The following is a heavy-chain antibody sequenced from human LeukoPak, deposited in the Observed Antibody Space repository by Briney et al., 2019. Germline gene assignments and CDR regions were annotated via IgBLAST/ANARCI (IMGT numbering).Heavy chain of an antibody. CDR1: GGSISSGGYS. J-gene: IGHJ4*02. V-gene: IGHV4-30-2*01. Sequence: SQTLSLTCAVSGGSISSGGYSWSWLRQPPGKGLEWIGYIYHSGSTYYNPSLKSRVTISVDRSKNQFSLKLSSVTAADTAVYYCARAGSDSSGYRSTFDYWGQGTLVTVSS. D-gene: IGHD3-22*01. CDR3: ARAGSDSSGYRSTFDY. CDR2: IYHSGST.